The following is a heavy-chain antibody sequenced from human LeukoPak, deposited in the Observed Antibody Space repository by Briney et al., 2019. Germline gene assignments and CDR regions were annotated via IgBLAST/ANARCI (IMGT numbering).Heavy chain of an antibody. CDR2: ISGYSGNK. J-gene: IGHJ4*02. CDR1: GYNFISYG. Sequence: GASVKVSCKTYGYNFISYGITWVRQAPGQGLEWMGWISGYSGNKNLAQKLQDRVTLTTETSTRTAYMELRSLRSDDTAVYYCARGAYDGDYLPVVSEFDYWGQGTLVTVSS. CDR3: ARGAYDGDYLPVVSEFDY. V-gene: IGHV1-18*01. D-gene: IGHD4-17*01.